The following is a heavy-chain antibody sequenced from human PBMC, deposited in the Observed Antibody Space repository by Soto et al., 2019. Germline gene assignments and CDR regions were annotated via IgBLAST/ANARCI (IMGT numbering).Heavy chain of an antibody. CDR1: GGTFSSYA. D-gene: IGHD6-13*01. J-gene: IGHJ4*02. Sequence: QVQLVQSGAEVKKPGSSVKVSCKASGGTFSSYAISWVRQAPGQGLEWMGGIIPIFGTANYAQKFQGRGTITADDSTSTAYRELSSLSSEVTAVYYCARGPMRHQLVLPYYFDYWGQGTLVTVSS. CDR3: ARGPMRHQLVLPYYFDY. V-gene: IGHV1-69*01. CDR2: IIPIFGTA.